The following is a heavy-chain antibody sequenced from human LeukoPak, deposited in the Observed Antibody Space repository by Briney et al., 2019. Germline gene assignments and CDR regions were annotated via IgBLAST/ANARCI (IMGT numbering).Heavy chain of an antibody. V-gene: IGHV3-23*01. Sequence: PGGSLRLSCAASGFTFSSYAMNWVRQAPGKGLEWVSAISGSGGSTFYADSVKGRFTISRDNSKNTLYLQMNGLRAEDTAVYYCAKEGPTGYYDSSGYNAPDAFDIWGQGTMVTVSS. CDR3: AKEGPTGYYDSSGYNAPDAFDI. J-gene: IGHJ3*02. CDR2: ISGSGGST. D-gene: IGHD3-22*01. CDR1: GFTFSSYA.